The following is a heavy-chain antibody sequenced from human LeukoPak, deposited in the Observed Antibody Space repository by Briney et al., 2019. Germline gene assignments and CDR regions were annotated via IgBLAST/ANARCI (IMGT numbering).Heavy chain of an antibody. CDR2: IKQDGSEK. J-gene: IGHJ4*02. CDR3: ARAAR. V-gene: IGHV3-7*01. Sequence: PGGSLRPSCAVSGFLLSNLWISWVRQAPGGGLEWVASIKQDGSEKSYVDSVKGRFTISRDNAKNSLYLQMNSLRPEDTVMYYCARAARWGQGTLVTVSS. CDR1: GFLLSNLW.